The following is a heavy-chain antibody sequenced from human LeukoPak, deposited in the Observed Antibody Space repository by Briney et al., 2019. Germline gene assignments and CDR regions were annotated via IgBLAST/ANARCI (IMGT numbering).Heavy chain of an antibody. V-gene: IGHV3-66*01. D-gene: IGHD1-26*01. CDR1: GFTVSSNY. CDR3: ARDGISREYYSDY. Sequence: GGSLRLSCAASGFTVSSNYMSWVRQAPGKGLEWVSVIYSGGSTYYADSVKGRFTISRDNSKNTLYLQMNSLRAEDTAVYYCARDGISREYYSDYWGQGTLVTVSS. J-gene: IGHJ4*02. CDR2: IYSGGST.